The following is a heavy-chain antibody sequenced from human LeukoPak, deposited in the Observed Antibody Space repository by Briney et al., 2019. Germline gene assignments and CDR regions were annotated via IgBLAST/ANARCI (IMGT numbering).Heavy chain of an antibody. CDR2: INPNSGGT. D-gene: IGHD6-19*01. CDR3: AREAYSSGWDWYY. V-gene: IGHV1-2*02. Sequence: ASVKVSCKASGYTFTGYYMHWVRQAPGQGLEWMGWINPNSGGTNYAQKFQGRATMTRDTSISTAYMELSRLRSDDTAVYYCAREAYSSGWDWYYWGQGTLVTVSS. CDR1: GYTFTGYY. J-gene: IGHJ4*02.